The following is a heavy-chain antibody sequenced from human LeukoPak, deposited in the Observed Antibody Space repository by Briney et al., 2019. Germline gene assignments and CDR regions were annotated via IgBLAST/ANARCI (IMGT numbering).Heavy chain of an antibody. CDR1: GFTLRNYA. V-gene: IGHV3-23*01. CDR2: ISDNGLST. J-gene: IGHJ4*02. Sequence: GGSLRLSCAASGFTLRNYAISGVRQAPGKGLEWVSSISDNGLSTSYARSVKGRITISRDDAKNTVYLQMNSLRAEDTAFYYCARNLTGYHQRLDYWGQGTLVTVSS. D-gene: IGHD3-9*01. CDR3: ARNLTGYHQRLDY.